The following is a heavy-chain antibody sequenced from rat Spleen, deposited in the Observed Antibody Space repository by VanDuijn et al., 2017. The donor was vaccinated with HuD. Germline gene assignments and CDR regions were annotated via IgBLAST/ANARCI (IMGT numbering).Heavy chain of an antibody. J-gene: IGHJ4*01. D-gene: IGHD1-3*01. CDR1: GFSLTSYN. V-gene: IGHV2-41*01. CDR2: IWNTGGT. Sequence: QVQLKESGPGLVQPSQTLSLTCTVSGFSLTSYNVHWVRQPPGKDLEWMGVIWNTGGTQYNSALKSRLSITKDTSKSQVFLKMNSLQTEDTAMYFCARTTTVAGVMDAWGQGASVTVSS. CDR3: ARTTTVAGVMDA.